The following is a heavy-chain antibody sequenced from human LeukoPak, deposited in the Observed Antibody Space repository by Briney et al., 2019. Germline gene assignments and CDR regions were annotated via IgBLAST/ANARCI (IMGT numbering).Heavy chain of an antibody. D-gene: IGHD3-3*01. Sequence: PSETLSLTCTVSGGSISSGSYYWSWIRQPAGKGLEWIGRIYTSGSTNYNPSLKSRVTISVDTSKNQFSLKLSSVTAADTAVYYCARRCYYDFWSGYPNWFDPWGQGTLVTVSS. CDR2: IYTSGST. CDR1: GGSISSGSYY. V-gene: IGHV4-61*02. J-gene: IGHJ5*02. CDR3: ARRCYYDFWSGYPNWFDP.